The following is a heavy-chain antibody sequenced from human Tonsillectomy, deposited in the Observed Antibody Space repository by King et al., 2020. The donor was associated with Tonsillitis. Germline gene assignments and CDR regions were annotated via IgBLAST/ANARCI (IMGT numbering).Heavy chain of an antibody. CDR3: ARRLSVAGTIFDY. Sequence: TLKESGPTLVKPTQTLTLTCTFSGFSLSTSGVGLGWIRQPPGKALEWLALIYWDDTKRYNSSLKSRLTIAKDTSKNQVVLTVTNVDPVDTATYFCARRLSVAGTIFDYWGQGTLVTVSS. CDR2: IYWDDTK. J-gene: IGHJ4*02. CDR1: GFSLSTSGVG. D-gene: IGHD6-19*01. V-gene: IGHV2-5*02.